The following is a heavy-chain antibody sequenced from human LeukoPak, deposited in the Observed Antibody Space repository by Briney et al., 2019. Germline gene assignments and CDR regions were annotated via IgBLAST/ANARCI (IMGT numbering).Heavy chain of an antibody. CDR1: GFTFSSYG. V-gene: IGHV3-30*02. J-gene: IGHJ4*02. D-gene: IGHD3-10*01. CDR2: IRYDGSNK. CDR3: AKNVGFGSRHYFDY. Sequence: PGGSLRLSCAASGFTFSSYGMHWVRQAPGKGLEWMAFIRYDGSNKYYADSVKGRFTISRDNSKNTLYLQMNSLRAEDTAVYYCAKNVGFGSRHYFDYWGQGTLVTVSS.